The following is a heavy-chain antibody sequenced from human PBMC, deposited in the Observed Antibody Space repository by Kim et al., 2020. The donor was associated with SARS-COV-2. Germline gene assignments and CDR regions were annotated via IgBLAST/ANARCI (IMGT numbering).Heavy chain of an antibody. Sequence: NPSLKSRVTISVDTSKSQFSLKVSSVTAADTAVYYCARDSAHYGDFYFDYWGQGALVTVSS. D-gene: IGHD4-17*01. J-gene: IGHJ4*02. CDR3: ARDSAHYGDFYFDY. V-gene: IGHV4-59*01.